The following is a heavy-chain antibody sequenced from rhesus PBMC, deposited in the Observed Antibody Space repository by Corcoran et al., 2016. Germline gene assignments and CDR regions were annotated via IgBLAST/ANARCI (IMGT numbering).Heavy chain of an antibody. CDR2: IYGSSGST. CDR1: GGAFSSSW. V-gene: IGHV4-160*01. D-gene: IGHD3-28*01. Sequence: QLQLQESGPGLVKPSETLSLTCAVSGGAFSSSWWAWIRQPPGKGLEWIGSIYGSSGSTEDNPSLKRRATISRDTSKNQFSRKLSSVTAADTAVYYCTMRDSGYYIQFDYWGQGVLVTVSS. CDR3: TMRDSGYYIQFDY. J-gene: IGHJ4*01.